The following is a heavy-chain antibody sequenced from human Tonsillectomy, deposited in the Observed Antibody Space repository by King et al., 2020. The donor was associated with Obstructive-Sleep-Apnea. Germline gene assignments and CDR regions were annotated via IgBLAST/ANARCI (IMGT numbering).Heavy chain of an antibody. J-gene: IGHJ3*02. CDR3: ARDGDAFDI. Sequence: VQLVESGGGLVQPGGSLRLSCAASVFTLSSSWMRWVRPAPGKGLWWVANIKQDGSEKYYMDSVEGRFTISRDNAKNSLYLPMNSLRAEETAVYYCARDGDAFDIWGQGTMVTVSS. CDR2: IKQDGSEK. CDR1: VFTLSSSW. V-gene: IGHV3-7*03.